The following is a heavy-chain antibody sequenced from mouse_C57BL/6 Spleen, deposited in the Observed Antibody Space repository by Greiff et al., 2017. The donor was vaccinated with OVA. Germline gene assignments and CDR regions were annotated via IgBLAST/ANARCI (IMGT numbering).Heavy chain of an antibody. CDR2: INPNNGGT. V-gene: IGHV1-26*01. D-gene: IGHD1-1*01. CDR1: GYTFTDYY. CDR3: ARNYASYYFDY. J-gene: IGHJ2*01. Sequence: VQLKQSGPELVKPGASVKISCKASGYTFTDYYMNWVKQSHGKSLEWIGDINPNNGGTSYNQKFKGKATLTVDKSSSTAYMELRSLTSEDSAVYYCARNYASYYFDYWGQGTTLTVSS.